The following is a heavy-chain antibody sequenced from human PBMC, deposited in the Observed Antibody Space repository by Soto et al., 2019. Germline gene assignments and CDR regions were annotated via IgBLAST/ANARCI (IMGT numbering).Heavy chain of an antibody. CDR2: TYYSGST. CDR1: GGSISSGGYY. Sequence: NPSETLSLTCTVSGGSISSGGYYWSRIRQHPGKGLEWIGYTYYSGSTYYNPSLKSRVTISVDTSKNQFSLKLSSVTAADTAVYYCARGRAAAGSNWFDPWGQGTLVTVSS. D-gene: IGHD6-13*01. V-gene: IGHV4-31*03. CDR3: ARGRAAAGSNWFDP. J-gene: IGHJ5*02.